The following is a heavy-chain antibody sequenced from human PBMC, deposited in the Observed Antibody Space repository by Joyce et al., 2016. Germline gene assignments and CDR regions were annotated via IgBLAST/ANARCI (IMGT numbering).Heavy chain of an antibody. Sequence: EVQLVESGGGLVKPGGSLRLSCAASGFTFISYTMNWVRQAPGKRLEWVSSIRSTGSHIYYEDSVRGRFTISRDNAKNSLYLQMNSLGAEDTAVYYCARVMYDNGDTDYYYYYGMDVWGQGTTVTVSS. CDR1: GFTFISYT. CDR3: ARVMYDNGDTDYYYYYGMDV. D-gene: IGHD4-17*01. V-gene: IGHV3-21*01. CDR2: IRSTGSHI. J-gene: IGHJ6*02.